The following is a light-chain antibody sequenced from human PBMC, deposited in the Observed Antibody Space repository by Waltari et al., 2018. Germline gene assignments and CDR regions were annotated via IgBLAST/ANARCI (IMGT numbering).Light chain of an antibody. J-gene: IGKJ5*01. Sequence: EIALTQSPGTLSLSPGERATLSCRVSQSVSSSYLAWYHHKPGQAPRLLIYGASNRATGIPDRFSGSGSGTDFTLTINRLEPEDFAVYYCQYADTSLITFGQGTRLEIK. V-gene: IGKV3-20*01. CDR2: GAS. CDR1: QSVSSSY. CDR3: QYADTSLIT.